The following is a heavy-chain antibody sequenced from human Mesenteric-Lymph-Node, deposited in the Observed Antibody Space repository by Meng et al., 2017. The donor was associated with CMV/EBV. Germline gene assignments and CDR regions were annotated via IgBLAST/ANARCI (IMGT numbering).Heavy chain of an antibody. CDR3: AKATYYYDSSGYYH. J-gene: IGHJ5*02. V-gene: IGHV3-48*04. CDR1: GFTFNSYA. Sequence: GESLKISCAASGFTFNSYAMNWVRQAPGKGLEWVSYISSSGGTIYYADSVKGRFTISRDNAKNSLYLQMNSLRAEDTAVYYCAKATYYYDSSGYYHWGQGTLVTVSS. D-gene: IGHD3-22*01. CDR2: ISSSGGTI.